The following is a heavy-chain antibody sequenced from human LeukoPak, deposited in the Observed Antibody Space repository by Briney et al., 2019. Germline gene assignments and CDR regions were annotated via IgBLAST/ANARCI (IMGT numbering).Heavy chain of an antibody. V-gene: IGHV4-59*01. CDR1: GGSISSYY. CDR3: ARVLPGYYDSSGLDY. CDR2: IYYSGST. J-gene: IGHJ4*02. Sequence: PSETPSLTCTVSGGSISSYYWCWIRQPPGKGLEWIGYIYYSGSTNYNPSLKSRVTISVDTSKNQFSLKLSSVTAADTAVYYCARVLPGYYDSSGLDYWGQGTLVTVSS. D-gene: IGHD3-22*01.